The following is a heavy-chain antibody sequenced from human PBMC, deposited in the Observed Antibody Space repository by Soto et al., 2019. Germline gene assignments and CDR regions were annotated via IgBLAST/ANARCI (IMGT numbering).Heavy chain of an antibody. CDR3: ARETPHYCESSGYSPRYYYYGMDV. Sequence: QVQLVQSGAEVKKPGSSVKVSCKASGGTFSSYAISWVRQAPGQGLEWMGGIIPIFGTANYAQKFQGRVTITADESTSTAYMELSSLRSEDTAVYYCARETPHYCESSGYSPRYYYYGMDVWGQGTTVTVSS. D-gene: IGHD3-22*01. V-gene: IGHV1-69*12. J-gene: IGHJ6*02. CDR2: IIPIFGTA. CDR1: GGTFSSYA.